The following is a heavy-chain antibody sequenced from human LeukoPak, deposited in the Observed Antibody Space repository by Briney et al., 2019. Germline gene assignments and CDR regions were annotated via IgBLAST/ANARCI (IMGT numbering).Heavy chain of an antibody. D-gene: IGHD6-6*01. Sequence: SETLSLTCTVSGGSISSHYWSWIRQPPGQGLEWIGYIYYSGSTNYNPSLKSRVTISVDTSKNQFSLKLSSVTAADTAVYYCARAVAARPGFVDYWGQGTLVTVSS. J-gene: IGHJ4*02. V-gene: IGHV4-59*11. CDR3: ARAVAARPGFVDY. CDR2: IYYSGST. CDR1: GGSISSHY.